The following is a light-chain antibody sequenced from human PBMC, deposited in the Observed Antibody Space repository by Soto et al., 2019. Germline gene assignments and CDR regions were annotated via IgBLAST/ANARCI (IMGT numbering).Light chain of an antibody. V-gene: IGLV1-44*01. J-gene: IGLJ1*01. CDR1: SSNIGRNS. CDR3: AAWDDSLNEYV. CDR2: GNN. Sequence: QSVLTQAPSVSGTPGQRVTIPCSGSSSNIGRNSVNWYQHLPGTAPKLLTHGNNHRPSGVPDRFSGSKSGTSASLAISGLQPEDEADYCCAAWDDSLNEYVFGDGTKVTVL.